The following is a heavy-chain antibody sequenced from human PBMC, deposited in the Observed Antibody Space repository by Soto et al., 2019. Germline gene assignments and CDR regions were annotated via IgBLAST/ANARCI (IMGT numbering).Heavy chain of an antibody. Sequence: PGGSLKLSCAASGFTFRSYSMNGVRQAPGKGLEWVANIKQDGSEKYYVDSVKGRFTISRDNAKNSLYLQMNSLRAEDTAVYYCANGYSYGYYYYGMDVWGQGTTVTVSS. V-gene: IGHV3-7*03. CDR1: GFTFRSYS. CDR3: ANGYSYGYYYYGMDV. J-gene: IGHJ6*02. D-gene: IGHD5-18*01. CDR2: IKQDGSEK.